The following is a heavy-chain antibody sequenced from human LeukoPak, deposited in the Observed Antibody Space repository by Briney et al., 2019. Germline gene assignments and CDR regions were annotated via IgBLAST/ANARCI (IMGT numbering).Heavy chain of an antibody. CDR1: GFTVSSNY. J-gene: IGHJ4*02. CDR2: IYSGGST. CDR3: ARGVRYYDSSGYYLGY. Sequence: GGSLRLSCAASGFTVSSNYMSWIRQAPGKGLKWVSVIYSGGSTYYADSVKGRFTISRDNSKNTLYLQMNSLRAEDTAVYYCARGVRYYDSSGYYLGYWGQGTLVTVSS. V-gene: IGHV3-66*02. D-gene: IGHD3-22*01.